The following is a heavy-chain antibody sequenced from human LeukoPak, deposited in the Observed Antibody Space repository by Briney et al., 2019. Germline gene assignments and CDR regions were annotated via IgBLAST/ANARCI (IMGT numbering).Heavy chain of an antibody. V-gene: IGHV4-34*01. CDR3: ARGLRVGAT. CDR1: GGSLSGYY. J-gene: IGHJ4*02. Sequence: SETLSLTCAVYGGSLSGYYWSWIRQPPGKGLEWIGEINHSGSTNYNPSLKSRVTISVDTSKNQFSLKLSSVTAADTAVYYCARGLRVGATWGQGTLVTVSS. CDR2: INHSGST. D-gene: IGHD1-26*01.